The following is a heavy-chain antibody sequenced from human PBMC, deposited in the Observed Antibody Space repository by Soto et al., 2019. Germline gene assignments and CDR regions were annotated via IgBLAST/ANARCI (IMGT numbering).Heavy chain of an antibody. V-gene: IGHV1-18*01. D-gene: IGHD3-3*01. J-gene: IGHJ6*02. CDR1: GYTFTSYG. CDR3: ARNKYYDFWSGYSKYYYYGMDV. Sequence: ASVKVSCKASGYTFTSYGISWVRQAPGQGLEWMGWISAYNGNTNYAQKLQGRVTMTTDTSTSTAYMELRSLRSDDTAVYYCARNKYYDFWSGYSKYYYYGMDVWGQGTTVTVSS. CDR2: ISAYNGNT.